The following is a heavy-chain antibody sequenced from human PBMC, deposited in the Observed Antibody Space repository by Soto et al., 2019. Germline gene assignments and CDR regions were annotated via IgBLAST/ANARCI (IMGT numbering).Heavy chain of an antibody. V-gene: IGHV4-34*01. J-gene: IGHJ5*02. Sequence: ASETLSLTCAVYGGSFSGYYGSWIRQPPGKGLEWIGEINHSGSTNYNPSLKSRVTISVDTSKNQFSLKLSSVTAADTAVYYCARALTGTHRTFDPWGQGTLVTVSS. D-gene: IGHD1-20*01. CDR1: GGSFSGYY. CDR3: ARALTGTHRTFDP. CDR2: INHSGST.